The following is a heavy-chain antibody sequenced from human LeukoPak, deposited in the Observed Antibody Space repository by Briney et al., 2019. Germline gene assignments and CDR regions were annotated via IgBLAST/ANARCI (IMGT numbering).Heavy chain of an antibody. D-gene: IGHD6-19*01. V-gene: IGHV3-49*04. Sequence: GGSLSLSCSASGFTFSEFTLSWVRQSPRQGLEWVGFIRSKVYGGAPEHAASVAARFTISRDDSTSIAYLQMNSVQAEDTAVYYCARGSGRYVMVDWWGQGTLVTVSS. CDR2: IRSKVYGGAP. CDR1: GFTFSEFT. CDR3: ARGSGRYVMVDW. J-gene: IGHJ4*02.